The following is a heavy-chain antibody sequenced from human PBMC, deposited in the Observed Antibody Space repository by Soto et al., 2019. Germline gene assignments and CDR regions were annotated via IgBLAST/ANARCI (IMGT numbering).Heavy chain of an antibody. CDR2: ISSSGSTI. Sequence: PGGSLRLSCAASGFTFSSYEMNWVRQAPGKGLEWVSYISSSGSTIYYADSVKGRFTISRDNAKNSLYLQMNSLRAEDTAVYYCASVPNGVYYGMDVWGQGTTVTVSS. J-gene: IGHJ6*02. V-gene: IGHV3-48*03. CDR3: ASVPNGVYYGMDV. D-gene: IGHD2-8*01. CDR1: GFTFSSYE.